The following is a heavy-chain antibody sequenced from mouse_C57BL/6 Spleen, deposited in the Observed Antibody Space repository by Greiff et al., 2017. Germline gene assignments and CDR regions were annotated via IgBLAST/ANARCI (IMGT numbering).Heavy chain of an antibody. Sequence: QVQLQQPGAELVKPGASVKVSCKASGYTFTSYWMHWVKQRPGQGLEWIGRIHPSDSDTNYNQKFKGKATLTVDKSSSTAYMQLSSLTSEDSAFYYCAVPPTTALYWDFDVWGTGTTVTVSS. CDR2: IHPSDSDT. J-gene: IGHJ1*03. CDR3: AVPPTTALYWDFDV. CDR1: GYTFTSYW. V-gene: IGHV1-74*01. D-gene: IGHD1-2*01.